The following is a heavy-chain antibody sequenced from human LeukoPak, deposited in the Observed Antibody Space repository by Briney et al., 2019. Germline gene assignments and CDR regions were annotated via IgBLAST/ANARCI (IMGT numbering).Heavy chain of an antibody. CDR1: GFTFSSYG. J-gene: IGHJ6*02. CDR3: AKVGDGDVVGGKYFYFGLDV. D-gene: IGHD3-16*01. Sequence: PGGSLRLSCAASGFTFSSYGMHWVRQAPGKGLEWVAVIWYDGSQRNYVDSVKGRFTISRDNSTNTLYLQMNNLRAEDTAVYFCAKVGDGDVVGGKYFYFGLDVWGQGTTVTVSS. V-gene: IGHV3-33*06. CDR2: IWYDGSQR.